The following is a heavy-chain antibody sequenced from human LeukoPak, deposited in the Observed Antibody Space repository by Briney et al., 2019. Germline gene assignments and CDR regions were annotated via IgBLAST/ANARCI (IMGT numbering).Heavy chain of an antibody. J-gene: IGHJ1*01. CDR2: IIPIFGTA. CDR1: GGTFSSYA. CDR3: ASGPSRCSSTSCYARLGYLQH. D-gene: IGHD2-2*01. Sequence: SVKVSCKASGGTFSSYAISWVRQAPGQELEWMGGIIPIFGTANYAQKFQGRVTITADESTSTAYMELSSLRSEDTAVYYCASGPSRCSSTSCYARLGYLQHWGQGTLVTVSS. V-gene: IGHV1-69*01.